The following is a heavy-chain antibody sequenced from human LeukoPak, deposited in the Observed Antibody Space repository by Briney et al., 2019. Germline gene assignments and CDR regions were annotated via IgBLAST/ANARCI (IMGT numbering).Heavy chain of an antibody. V-gene: IGHV4-34*01. Sequence: SETLSLTCAVYGGSFSGYYWSWIRQPPGKGLEWIGEINHSGSTNYNPPLKSRVTISVDTSKNQFSLKLSSVTAADTAVYYCARRGGLQLVRGNFQHWGQGTLVTVSS. CDR3: ARRGGLQLVRGNFQH. J-gene: IGHJ1*01. D-gene: IGHD6-6*01. CDR1: GGSFSGYY. CDR2: INHSGST.